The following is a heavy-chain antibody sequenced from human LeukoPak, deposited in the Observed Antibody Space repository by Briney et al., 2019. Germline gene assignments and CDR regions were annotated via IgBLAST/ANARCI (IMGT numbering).Heavy chain of an antibody. J-gene: IGHJ4*02. CDR2: VNYSGNT. V-gene: IGHV4-34*01. D-gene: IGHD3-3*01. CDR1: GWSIRGNS. Sequence: PSETLSLTCPVSGWSIRGNSWSWIRQTQGEGREWMGVVNYSGNTHYNPSVKNRVAISVDRSKNHLSLRLTSVPAADTAVYYCVRLTDFWNEYYYSYSDYWGQGAPVIVSS. CDR3: VRLTDFWNEYYYSYSDY.